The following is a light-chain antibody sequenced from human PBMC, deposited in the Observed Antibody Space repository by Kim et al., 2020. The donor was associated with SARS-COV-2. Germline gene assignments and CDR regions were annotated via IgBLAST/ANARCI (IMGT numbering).Light chain of an antibody. CDR1: QSVRSN. Sequence: VSPGERHTLSCRASQSVRSNLAWYHQKPGQAPRLLIYGASTRATGIPARFSGSGSGTEVTLTISSLQSEDFAVYYCQQYDNWPPYTFGQGTKLEI. CDR3: QQYDNWPPYT. J-gene: IGKJ2*01. CDR2: GAS. V-gene: IGKV3-15*01.